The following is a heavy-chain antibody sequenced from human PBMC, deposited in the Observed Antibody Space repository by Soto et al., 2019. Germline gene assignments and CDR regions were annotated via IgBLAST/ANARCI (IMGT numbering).Heavy chain of an antibody. Sequence: QVQLVESGGGVVQPGRSLRLSCAASGFTFSSYGMHWVRQAPGMGLEWVAVISYDGSNKYYADSVKGRFTISRDNSKNTLYLQMNSLRAEDTAVYYCAKRGGHDYPEFDFWGQGTLVTVSS. CDR3: AKRGGHDYPEFDF. J-gene: IGHJ4*02. CDR2: ISYDGSNK. D-gene: IGHD4-17*01. CDR1: GFTFSSYG. V-gene: IGHV3-30*18.